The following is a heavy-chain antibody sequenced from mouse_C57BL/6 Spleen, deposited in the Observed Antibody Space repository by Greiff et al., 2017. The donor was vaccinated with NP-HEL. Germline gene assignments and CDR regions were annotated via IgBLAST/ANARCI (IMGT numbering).Heavy chain of an antibody. CDR1: GYTFTDYE. D-gene: IGHD1-1*01. Sequence: QVQLQQSGAELVRPGASVTLSCKASGYTFTDYEMHWVKQTPVHGLEWIGAIDPETGGTAYNQKFKGKAILTADKSSSTAYMELRSLTSEDSAVYYCTRSPYYYGSSYVRYFDVWGTGTTVTVSS. CDR3: TRSPYYYGSSYVRYFDV. CDR2: IDPETGGT. V-gene: IGHV1-15*01. J-gene: IGHJ1*03.